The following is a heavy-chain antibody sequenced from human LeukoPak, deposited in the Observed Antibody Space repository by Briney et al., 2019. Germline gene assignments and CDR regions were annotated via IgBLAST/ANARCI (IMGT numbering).Heavy chain of an antibody. J-gene: IGHJ3*02. D-gene: IGHD1-26*01. CDR2: IYSGGST. CDR1: GFTVSSNY. CDR3: ARSGSYSAFGAFDI. Sequence: PGGSLRLSCAASGFTVSSNYMSWVRQAPGKGLEWVSVIYSGGSTYYADSVKGRFTISRDNSKNTLYLQMNSLRAEDTAVYYCARSGSYSAFGAFDIWGQGTMVTVSS. V-gene: IGHV3-66*02.